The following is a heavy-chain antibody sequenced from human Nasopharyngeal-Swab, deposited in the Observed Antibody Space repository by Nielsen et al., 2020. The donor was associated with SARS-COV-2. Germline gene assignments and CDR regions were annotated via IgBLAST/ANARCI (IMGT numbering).Heavy chain of an antibody. Sequence: VRQPPGKGLEWVSAISGSGGSTYYADSVKGRFTISRDNSKNTLYLQMNSLRAEDTAVYYCAKGDVDIVATAFDYWGQGTLVTSPQ. CDR3: AKGDVDIVATAFDY. D-gene: IGHD5-12*01. J-gene: IGHJ4*02. V-gene: IGHV3-23*01. CDR2: ISGSGGST.